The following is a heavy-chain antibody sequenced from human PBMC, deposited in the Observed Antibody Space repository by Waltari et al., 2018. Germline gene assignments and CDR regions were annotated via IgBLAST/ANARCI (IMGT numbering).Heavy chain of an antibody. D-gene: IGHD3-22*01. CDR3: ARSYYYDRRANYPSLGAFDS. Sequence: QVQLVQSGAEVKQPGSSMKVSCKAPGSTFRRYAFRLVRQAPGQGLEWMGGIIPLFGTTNYAQKFQGRATMTADEPTSTAYVELRSLKSEDTAVYFCARSYYYDRRANYPSLGAFDSWGQGTLVTVAS. V-gene: IGHV1-69*12. CDR1: GSTFRRYA. J-gene: IGHJ4*02. CDR2: IIPLFGTT.